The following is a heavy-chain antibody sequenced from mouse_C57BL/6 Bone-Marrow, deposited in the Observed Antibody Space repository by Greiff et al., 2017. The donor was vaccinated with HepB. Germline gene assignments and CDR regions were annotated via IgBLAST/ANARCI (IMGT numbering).Heavy chain of an antibody. CDR2: INPSSGYT. CDR3: AREYYYGSSPFDW. V-gene: IGHV1-7*01. D-gene: IGHD1-1*01. J-gene: IGHJ2*01. Sequence: LQESGAELAKPGASVKLSCKASGYTFTSYWMHWVKQRPGQGLEWIGYINPSSGYTKYNQKFKDKATLTADQSSSTAYMQLSSLTYEDSAVYYCAREYYYGSSPFDWWGQGTTLTVSS. CDR1: GYTFTSYW.